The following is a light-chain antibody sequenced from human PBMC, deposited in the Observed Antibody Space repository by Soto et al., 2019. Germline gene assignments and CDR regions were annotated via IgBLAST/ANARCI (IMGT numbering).Light chain of an antibody. J-gene: IGKJ4*01. CDR2: GAS. CDR3: QEYNIAPLT. CDR1: QDIRNY. Sequence: DIQMTQSPSSLSASVGDRVTISCRASQDIRNYLAWYQQKPGKVPRLLISGASTLQSGVPSRIGGSGSGTDFTLAISSLQPEDVATYYCQEYNIAPLTFGGRTKVEIK. V-gene: IGKV1-27*01.